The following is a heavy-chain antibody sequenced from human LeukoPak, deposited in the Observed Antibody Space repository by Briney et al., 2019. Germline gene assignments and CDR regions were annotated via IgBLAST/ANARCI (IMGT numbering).Heavy chain of an antibody. CDR3: AKERDYRVSTSCDF. J-gene: IGHJ4*02. V-gene: IGHV3-30*18. D-gene: IGHD3-10*01. CDR1: GFTFSNFG. CDR2: ISYEGRLT. Sequence: PGGSLRLSCAASGFTFSNFGMHWVRQAPGKGLEWMAGISYEGRLTYYADSVKGRFTISRDNSKNTLYLQMTSLRGEDTALYYCAKERDYRVSTSCDFWGQGTQVTVSS.